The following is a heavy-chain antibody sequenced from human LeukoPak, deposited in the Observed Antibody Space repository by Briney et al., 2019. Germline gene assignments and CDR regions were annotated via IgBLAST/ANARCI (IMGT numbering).Heavy chain of an antibody. Sequence: GGSQRLSCAASGFTFSSYSMNWVRQAPGKGLEWVSSISSSSSYIYYADSVKGRFTISRDNAKNSLYLQMNSLRAEDTAVYYCARGAIRGYCSSTSCYRKFDPWGQGTLVTVSS. D-gene: IGHD2-2*01. CDR1: GFTFSSYS. CDR2: ISSSSSYI. J-gene: IGHJ5*02. CDR3: ARGAIRGYCSSTSCYRKFDP. V-gene: IGHV3-21*01.